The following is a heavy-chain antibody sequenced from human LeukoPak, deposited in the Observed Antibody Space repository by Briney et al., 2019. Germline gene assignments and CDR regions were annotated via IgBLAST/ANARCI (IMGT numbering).Heavy chain of an antibody. CDR2: IYTSGST. CDR3: ARERGVPAALGAYYFDY. CDR1: GGSLSSYY. J-gene: IGHJ4*02. V-gene: IGHV4-4*07. Sequence: SETLSLTCTVSGGSLSSYYWSWIRQPAGKGLEWIGRIYTSGSTNYNPSLKSRVTMSVDTSKNQFSLKLSSVTAADTAVYYCARERGVPAALGAYYFDYWGQGTLVTVSS. D-gene: IGHD2-2*01.